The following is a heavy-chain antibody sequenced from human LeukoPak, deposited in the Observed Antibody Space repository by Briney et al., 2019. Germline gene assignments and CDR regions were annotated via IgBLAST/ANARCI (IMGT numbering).Heavy chain of an antibody. CDR3: ARLWSTDCSGGSCPHQPNY. CDR1: GGSISSGSYY. CDR2: IYNSGNT. D-gene: IGHD2-15*01. V-gene: IGHV4-61*09. Sequence: SQTLSLTCTVSGGSISSGSYYWSWIRQPPGKGPEWIGYIYNSGNTNYNPSLKSRVTISGDTSKNQFSLKLSSVIAADTAVYYCARLWSTDCSGGSCPHQPNYWGQGTLVTVSS. J-gene: IGHJ4*02.